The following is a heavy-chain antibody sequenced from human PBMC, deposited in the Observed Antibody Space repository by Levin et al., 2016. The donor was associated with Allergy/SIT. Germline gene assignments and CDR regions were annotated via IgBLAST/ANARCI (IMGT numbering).Heavy chain of an antibody. CDR2: IYHSGST. CDR1: GGSVSLGGYN. Sequence: SETLSLTCTVSGGSVSLGGYNWTWIRQPPGKGLEYIGYIYHSGSTNSNPSLKSRVTILLDTSRNQFSLKLNSVTAADTAVYYCARATFSSSYYYYYYMDVWGKGTTVTVSS. V-gene: IGHV4-61*08. J-gene: IGHJ6*03. D-gene: IGHD6-19*01. CDR3: ARATFSSSYYYYYYMDV.